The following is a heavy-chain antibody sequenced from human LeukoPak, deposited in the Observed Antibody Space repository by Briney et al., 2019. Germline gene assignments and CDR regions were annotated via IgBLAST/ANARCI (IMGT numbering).Heavy chain of an antibody. J-gene: IGHJ4*02. CDR1: GFMFRSYS. D-gene: IGHD5-24*01. CDR2: ISSSSSYI. V-gene: IGHV3-21*04. CDR3: AKERGYGYNHIDY. Sequence: PGGSLRLSCAASGFMFRSYSMNWVRQAPGKGLEWVSSISSSSSYIFYADSVKGRFTISRDKSKNTVYLQMNSLRAEDTAVYYCAKERGYGYNHIDYWGQGTLVTVSS.